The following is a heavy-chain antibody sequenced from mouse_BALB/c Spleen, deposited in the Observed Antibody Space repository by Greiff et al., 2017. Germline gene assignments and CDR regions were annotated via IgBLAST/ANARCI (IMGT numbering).Heavy chain of an antibody. D-gene: IGHD2-4*01. V-gene: IGHV6-6*02. CDR3: TRTYYDYDDWYFDV. CDR2: IRLKSNNYAT. J-gene: IGHJ1*01. Sequence: EVKLEESGGGLVQPGGSMKLSCVASGFTFSNYWMNWVRQSPEKGLEWVAEIRLKSNNYATHYAESVKGRFTISRDDSKSSVYLQMNNLRAEDTGIYYCTRTYYDYDDWYFDVWGAGTTVTVSS. CDR1: GFTFSNYW.